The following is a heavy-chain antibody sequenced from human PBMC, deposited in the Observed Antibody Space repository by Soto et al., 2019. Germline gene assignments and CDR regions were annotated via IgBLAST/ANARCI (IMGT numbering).Heavy chain of an antibody. V-gene: IGHV4-59*01. Sequence: SETLSLTCTVSGGSISSYYWSWIRQPPGKGLEWIGYIYYSGSTNYNPSLKSRVTISVDTSKNQFSLKLSSVTAADTAVYYCARERRGSGWYWNYYYYGMDVWGQGTTVTVSS. CDR2: IYYSGST. D-gene: IGHD6-19*01. CDR3: ARERRGSGWYWNYYYYGMDV. J-gene: IGHJ6*02. CDR1: GGSISSYY.